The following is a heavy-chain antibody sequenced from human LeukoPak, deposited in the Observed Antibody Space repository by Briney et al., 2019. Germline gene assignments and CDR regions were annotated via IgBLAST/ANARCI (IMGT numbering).Heavy chain of an antibody. CDR3: ARWITTQGTFDI. CDR2: IYTSGST. J-gene: IGHJ3*02. D-gene: IGHD1-1*01. V-gene: IGHV4-4*07. CDR1: GGSISTYY. Sequence: KPSETLSLTCSVSGGSISTYYWNWLRQPAGKGLEWIGRIYTSGSTNYHASLKSRVTLSLDTSKNQFSLKLTSVTAADTAVYYCARWITTQGTFDIWAQGTMVTVSS.